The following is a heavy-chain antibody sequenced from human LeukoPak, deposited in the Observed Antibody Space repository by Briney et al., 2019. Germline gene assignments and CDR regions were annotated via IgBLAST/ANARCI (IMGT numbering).Heavy chain of an antibody. D-gene: IGHD3-3*01. CDR2: IYHSGST. CDR1: GYSISSGYY. V-gene: IGHV4-38-2*01. J-gene: IGHJ4*02. Sequence: PSETLSLTCAVSGYSISSGYYWGWIRQPPGKGLEWIGSIYHSGSTYYNPSLKGRVTISVDTSKNQFSLKLSSVTAADTAVYYCARRVFGVVTYFDYWGQGTLVTVSS. CDR3: ARRVFGVVTYFDY.